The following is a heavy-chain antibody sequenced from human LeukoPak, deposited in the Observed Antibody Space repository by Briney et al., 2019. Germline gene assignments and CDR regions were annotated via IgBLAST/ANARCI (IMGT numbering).Heavy chain of an antibody. CDR3: AREFLDYDRGVRWFDP. Sequence: SETLSLTCTVSGGSISSSSYYWGWIRQPPGKGLEWIGSIYYSGSTYYNPSLKSRVTISVDTSKNQFSLKLSSVTAADTAVYYCAREFLDYDRGVRWFDPWGQGTLVTVSS. CDR1: GGSISSSSYY. J-gene: IGHJ5*02. CDR2: IYYSGST. D-gene: IGHD3-10*02. V-gene: IGHV4-39*07.